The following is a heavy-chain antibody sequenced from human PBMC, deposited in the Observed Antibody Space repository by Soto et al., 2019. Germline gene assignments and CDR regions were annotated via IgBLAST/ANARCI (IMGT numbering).Heavy chain of an antibody. Sequence: GGSLRLSCAASGFTFSNAWMSWVRQAPGKGLEWVGRIKSKTDGGTTDYAAPVKGRFTISRDDSKNTLYLQMNSLKTEDTAVYYCTAGGVAYDFWSGYYKLSFDYWGQGTLVTVSS. CDR3: TAGGVAYDFWSGYYKLSFDY. D-gene: IGHD3-3*01. CDR1: GFTFSNAW. V-gene: IGHV3-15*01. J-gene: IGHJ4*02. CDR2: IKSKTDGGTT.